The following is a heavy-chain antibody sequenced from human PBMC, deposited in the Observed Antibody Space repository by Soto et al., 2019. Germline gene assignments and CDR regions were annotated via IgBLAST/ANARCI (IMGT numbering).Heavy chain of an antibody. CDR1: GFTFNTYA. D-gene: IGHD3-22*01. V-gene: IGHV3-30*04. J-gene: IGHJ5*02. CDR2: ISSDGRNK. Sequence: GGSLRLSCTGSGFTFNTYALHWVRQAPGKGLEWVAVISSDGRNKNYAASVKGRFTISRENSKNTMSLEMDSLQPGDTAIYYCVREGYSSDYDIQWLDTWCLGTEVPVS. CDR3: VREGYSSDYDIQWLDT.